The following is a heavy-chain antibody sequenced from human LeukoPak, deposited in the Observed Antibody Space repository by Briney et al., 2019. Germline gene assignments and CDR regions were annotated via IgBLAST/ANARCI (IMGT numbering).Heavy chain of an antibody. Sequence: PGGSLRLSCAASGFTFSSYAMSWVRQAPGKGQEWVSAISGSGSSTYYADSVKGRFTISRDNAKNTLYLQMNSLRAEDTAVYYCAEDLSSGGYDFMANDYWGQGTLVTVSS. CDR3: AEDLSSGGYDFMANDY. V-gene: IGHV3-23*01. D-gene: IGHD5-12*01. CDR2: ISGSGSST. CDR1: GFTFSSYA. J-gene: IGHJ4*02.